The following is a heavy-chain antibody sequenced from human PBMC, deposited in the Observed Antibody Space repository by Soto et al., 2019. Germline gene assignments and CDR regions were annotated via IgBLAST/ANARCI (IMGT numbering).Heavy chain of an antibody. Sequence: PGGSLRLSCTASGFTFGDYAMSWVRQAPGKGLEWVGFIRSKAYGGTTEYAASVKGRLTISRDDSKSIAYLQMNSLKTEDTAVYYCTRVPGDYYDSSLLSYFDYWGQGTMVTV. CDR2: IRSKAYGGTT. J-gene: IGHJ4*02. V-gene: IGHV3-49*04. CDR1: GFTFGDYA. CDR3: TRVPGDYYDSSLLSYFDY. D-gene: IGHD3-22*01.